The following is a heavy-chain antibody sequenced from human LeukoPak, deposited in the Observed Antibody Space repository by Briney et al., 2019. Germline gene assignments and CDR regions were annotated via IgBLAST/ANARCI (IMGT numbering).Heavy chain of an antibody. D-gene: IGHD6-19*01. CDR1: GYTLTELS. CDR2: FDPEDGET. CDR3: ATDVVAVAGTDLDY. V-gene: IGHV1-24*01. Sequence: GASVTVSCKVSGYTLTELSMHWVRQAPGKGLEWMGGFDPEDGETIYAQKFQGRVTMTEDTSTDTAHMELSSLRSEDTAVYYCATDVVAVAGTDLDYWGQGTLVTVSS. J-gene: IGHJ4*02.